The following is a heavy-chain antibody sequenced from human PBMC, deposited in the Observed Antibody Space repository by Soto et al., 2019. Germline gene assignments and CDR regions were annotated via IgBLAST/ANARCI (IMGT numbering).Heavy chain of an antibody. Sequence: EVQLVESGGGLVQPGGSLRLSCAASGFTFSTYAMHWVRQAPGKGLEYVSLISGDGRSTYYANSVKGRFIICRDDSKNRLYPQMGILRAEDMAVYSCARVFSTTSCYGAFDIWGQGTMVIVSS. J-gene: IGHJ3*02. CDR3: ARVFSTTSCYGAFDI. CDR1: GFTFSTYA. D-gene: IGHD2-2*01. V-gene: IGHV3-64*01. CDR2: ISGDGRST.